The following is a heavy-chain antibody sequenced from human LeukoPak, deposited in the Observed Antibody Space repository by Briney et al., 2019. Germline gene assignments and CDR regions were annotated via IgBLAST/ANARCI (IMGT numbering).Heavy chain of an antibody. V-gene: IGHV3-30*02. CDR3: AKELVPAAPFFDY. CDR1: GFTFSSYG. D-gene: IGHD2-2*01. CDR2: IRYDGSNK. Sequence: PGGSLRLSCAASGFTFSSYGMHWVRQAPGKGLEWVAFIRYDGSNKYYADSVKGRFTISRDNSKNTLYLQMNSLRAEDTAVYYCAKELVPAAPFFDYWGQGTLVTVSS. J-gene: IGHJ4*02.